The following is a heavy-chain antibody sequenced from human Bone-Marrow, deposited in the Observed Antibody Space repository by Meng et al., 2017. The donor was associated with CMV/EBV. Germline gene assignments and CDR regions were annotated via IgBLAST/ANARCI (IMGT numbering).Heavy chain of an antibody. CDR1: GYTFTGYY. CDR2: INPNSGGT. D-gene: IGHD2-2*01. V-gene: IGHV1-2*02. CDR3: ASQIVVVPAAKYHNWFDP. Sequence: ASVKVSCKASGYTFTGYYMHWVRQAPGQGLEWMGWINPNSGGTNYAQKFQGRVTMTRDTSISTADMELSRLRSDDTAVYYCASQIVVVPAAKYHNWFDPWGQGTLVTVSS. J-gene: IGHJ5*02.